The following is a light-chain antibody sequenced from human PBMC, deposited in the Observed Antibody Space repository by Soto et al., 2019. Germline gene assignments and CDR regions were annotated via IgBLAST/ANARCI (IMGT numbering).Light chain of an antibody. CDR1: QSVSSN. J-gene: IGKJ1*01. CDR3: QQYNNWPPWT. CDR2: GAS. V-gene: IGKV3-15*01. Sequence: EIVMTQYPATLSVSPGERATLSCRASQSVSSNLAWYQQKPGQAPRLLIYGASTRATGIPARFSGSGSGTEFTLTISSLQAEDVAVYYCQQYNNWPPWTFGQGTKVEIK.